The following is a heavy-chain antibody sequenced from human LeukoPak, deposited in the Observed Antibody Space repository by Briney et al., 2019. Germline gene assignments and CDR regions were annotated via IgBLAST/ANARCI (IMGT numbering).Heavy chain of an antibody. CDR1: GFAFGSCW. CDR3: AKDGDNYYFDY. V-gene: IGHV3-7*01. J-gene: IGHJ4*02. Sequence: PGGSLRLSCAASGFAFGSCWMSWVRQAPGKGLEWVANIKQDGSEKHYVDSVKGRFTISRDNAKNSLYLQMNSLRAEDTAVYYCAKDGDNYYFDYWGQGTLVTVSS. D-gene: IGHD1-1*01. CDR2: IKQDGSEK.